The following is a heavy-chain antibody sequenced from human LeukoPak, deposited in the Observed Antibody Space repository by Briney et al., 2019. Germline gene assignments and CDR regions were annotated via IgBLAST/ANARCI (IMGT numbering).Heavy chain of an antibody. Sequence: PSETLSLTCTVSGGSISSGGYYWSWIRQHPGKGLEWIGYIYYSGSTYYNPSLKSRVTISVDTSKNQFSLKLSSVTAADTAVYYCARDGAPYYDILTGYYYQNWFDPWGQGTLVTVSS. CDR2: IYYSGST. V-gene: IGHV4-31*03. CDR1: GGSISSGGYY. D-gene: IGHD3-9*01. J-gene: IGHJ5*02. CDR3: ARDGAPYYDILTGYYYQNWFDP.